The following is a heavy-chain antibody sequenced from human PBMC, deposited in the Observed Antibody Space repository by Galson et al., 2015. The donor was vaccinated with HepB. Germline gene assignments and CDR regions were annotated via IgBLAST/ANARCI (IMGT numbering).Heavy chain of an antibody. Sequence: SETLSLTCTVSGGSISSSSYYWGWIRQPPGKGLEWIASTHDSGSTYYNPSLKSRVTISVDTSKNQFSLKLSSVTAADTAVYYCARLHRGTEDYWGQGTLVTVSS. CDR3: ARLHRGTEDY. D-gene: IGHD1-1*01. CDR1: GGSISSSSYY. J-gene: IGHJ4*02. V-gene: IGHV4-39*01. CDR2: THDSGST.